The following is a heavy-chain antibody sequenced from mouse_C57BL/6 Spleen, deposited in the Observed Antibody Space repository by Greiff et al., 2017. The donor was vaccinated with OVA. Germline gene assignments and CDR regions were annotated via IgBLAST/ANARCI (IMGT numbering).Heavy chain of an antibody. J-gene: IGHJ1*03. CDR1: GFSLTSYG. D-gene: IGHD3-3*01. V-gene: IGHV2-2*01. CDR2: IWSGGST. Sequence: QVQLKQSGPGLVQPSQSLSITCTVSGFSLTSYGVHWVRQSPGKGLEWLGVIWSGGSTDYNAAFISRLSISKDNSKSQVFFKMNSLQADDTAIYYCARNLGDLYWYFDVWGTGTTVTVSS. CDR3: ARNLGDLYWYFDV.